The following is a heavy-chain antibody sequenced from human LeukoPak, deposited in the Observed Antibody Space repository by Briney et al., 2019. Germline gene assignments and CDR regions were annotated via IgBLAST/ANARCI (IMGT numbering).Heavy chain of an antibody. Sequence: GESLKISCKGSGYSFTSYWIGWVRQMPGKGLEWMGIIYPGDSDTRYSPSFQGQVTISADKSISTAYLQWSSLKASDTAMYYCARQPPYCSGGSCYFGYWAREPWSPSPQ. CDR1: GYSFTSYW. CDR2: IYPGDSDT. J-gene: IGHJ4*02. D-gene: IGHD2-15*01. CDR3: ARQPPYCSGGSCYFGY. V-gene: IGHV5-51*01.